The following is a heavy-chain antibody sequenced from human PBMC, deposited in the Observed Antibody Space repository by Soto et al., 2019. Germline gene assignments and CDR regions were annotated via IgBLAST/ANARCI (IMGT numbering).Heavy chain of an antibody. CDR1: GYTFTSYY. CDR2: INPSGGST. CDR3: ATLTEVARKTRYCSSTSCYYYYYYGMDV. J-gene: IGHJ6*02. D-gene: IGHD2-2*01. Sequence: GASVKVSCEASGYTFTSYYMHWVRQAPGQGREWMGIINPSGGSTSYAQKFQGGVTMTRDTSTSTVYMELSSLRSEDTAVYYCATLTEVARKTRYCSSTSCYYYYYYGMDVWGQGTTVTVSS. V-gene: IGHV1-46*01.